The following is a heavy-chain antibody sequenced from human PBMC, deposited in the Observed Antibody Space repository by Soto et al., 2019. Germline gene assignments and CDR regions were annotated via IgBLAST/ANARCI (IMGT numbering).Heavy chain of an antibody. V-gene: IGHV1-69*02. J-gene: IGHJ4*02. CDR3: AMGYCSSTSCYRDY. CDR1: GGTFSSYT. CDR2: IIPILGIA. D-gene: IGHD2-2*02. Sequence: QVQLVQSGAEVKKPGSSVKVSCKASGGTFSSYTISWVRQAPGQGLEWMGRIIPILGIANYAQKFQGRVTITAGKSTSTVYMELSSLRSEDTAVYYCAMGYCSSTSCYRDYWGQGTLVSVA.